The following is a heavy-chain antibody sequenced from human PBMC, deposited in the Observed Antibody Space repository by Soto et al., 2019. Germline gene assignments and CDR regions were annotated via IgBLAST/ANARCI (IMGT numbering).Heavy chain of an antibody. CDR1: GFTFSSYG. D-gene: IGHD3-16*01. CDR2: ISYDGSNK. J-gene: IGHJ6*02. Sequence: QVQLVESGGGVVQPGRSLRLSCAASGFTFSSYGMHWVRQAPGKGLEWVAVISYDGSNKYYADSVKGRFTISRDNSKNTLYLQMNSLRAEDAAVYYCARGAEGVWGQGTTVTVSS. CDR3: ARGAEGV. V-gene: IGHV3-30*03.